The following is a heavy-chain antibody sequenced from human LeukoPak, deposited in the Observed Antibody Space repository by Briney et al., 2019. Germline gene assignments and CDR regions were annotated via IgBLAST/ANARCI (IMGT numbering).Heavy chain of an antibody. CDR2: IYYSGST. V-gene: IGHV4-39*07. J-gene: IGHJ3*02. CDR3: ARAGEEYSSSSEKNAFDI. D-gene: IGHD6-6*01. CDR1: GGSISSSSYY. Sequence: SETLSLTCTVSGGSISSSSYYWGWIRQPPGKGLEWIGSIYYSGSTYYNPSLKSRVTISVDTSKNQFSLKLSSVTAADTAVYYCARAGEEYSSSSEKNAFDIWGQGTMVTVSS.